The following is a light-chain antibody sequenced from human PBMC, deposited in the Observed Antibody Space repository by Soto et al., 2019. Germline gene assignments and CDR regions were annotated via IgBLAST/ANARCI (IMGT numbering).Light chain of an antibody. Sequence: QSALTQPASVSGSPGQSITISCTGSSSDVEASKLVSWYQQHPGTAPRLLIYEDIRRPSGISSRFSGSKSGNTASLTISGLRAEDEAAYYCCSYVAHRKVVFGGGTKVTVL. V-gene: IGLV2-23*01. J-gene: IGLJ3*02. CDR2: EDI. CDR3: CSYVAHRKVV. CDR1: SSDVEASKL.